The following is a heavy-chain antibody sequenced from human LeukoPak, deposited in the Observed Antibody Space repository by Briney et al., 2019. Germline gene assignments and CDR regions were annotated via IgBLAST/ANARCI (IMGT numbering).Heavy chain of an antibody. CDR1: GGSISSGGYY. CDR2: IYYSGST. V-gene: IGHV4-31*03. CDR3: ARLTGSPWYFDL. Sequence: SETLSLTCTVSGGSISSGGYYWNWIRQHPGKGLEWIGYIYYSGSTYYNPSLKSRVTISVDTPKNQFSLKLSSVTAADTAVYYCARLTGSPWYFDLWGRGTLVTVSS. J-gene: IGHJ2*01. D-gene: IGHD1-14*01.